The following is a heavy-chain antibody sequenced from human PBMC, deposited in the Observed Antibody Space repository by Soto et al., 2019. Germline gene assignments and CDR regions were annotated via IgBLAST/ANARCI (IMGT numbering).Heavy chain of an antibody. D-gene: IGHD3-22*01. V-gene: IGHV1-69*12. Sequence: QVQLVQSGAEVKKPGSSVKVSCKTSGGTFSSYAISWVRQAPGQGLEWMGGIIPMFGTANYAQKFQGRVTITADESTSTAYMELSXLXSEDTAVYYCARSRANYYDSRGYYYSTFDYWGQGTLVTVSS. CDR1: GGTFSSYA. J-gene: IGHJ4*02. CDR3: ARSRANYYDSRGYYYSTFDY. CDR2: IIPMFGTA.